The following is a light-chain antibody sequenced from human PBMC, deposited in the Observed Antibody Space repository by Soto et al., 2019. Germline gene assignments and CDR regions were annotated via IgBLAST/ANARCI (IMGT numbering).Light chain of an antibody. CDR3: QSYDSSLSGLGVV. V-gene: IGLV1-40*01. J-gene: IGLJ2*01. CDR1: SSNIGAGYD. CDR2: GNS. Sequence: QSALTQPPSVSGAPGQRVTISCTGSSSNIGAGYDVHWYQQLPGTAPKLLIYGNSNRPSGVPDRFSGSKSGTSASLAITGLQAEDEADYYCQSYDSSLSGLGVVFGGGTKVTVL.